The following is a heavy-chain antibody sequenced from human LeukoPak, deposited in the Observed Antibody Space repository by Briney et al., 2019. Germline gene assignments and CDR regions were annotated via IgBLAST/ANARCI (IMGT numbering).Heavy chain of an antibody. CDR1: GDSFSSSSYF. V-gene: IGHV4-39*07. CDR2: ISSSGNT. CDR3: ARDNYYYFGMDV. Sequence: PSETLSLTCTVSGDSFSSSSYFWDWIRQAPGKGLEWIGTISSSGNTYYNPSLKSRVTISIDTSKNQFSLRLSSVTAADTAVYYCARDNYYYFGMDVWGQGTTVTVSS. J-gene: IGHJ6*02.